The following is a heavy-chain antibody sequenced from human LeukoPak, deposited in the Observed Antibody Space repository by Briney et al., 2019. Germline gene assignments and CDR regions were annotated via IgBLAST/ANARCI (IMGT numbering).Heavy chain of an antibody. J-gene: IGHJ4*02. CDR3: AKGNWRYFDY. V-gene: IGHV3-23*01. Sequence: GGSLRLSCAASGFTFSTYVMSWVNQAPGKGLEWVSAISGSGGSTYYADSVKGRFTISRDNSKNTLYLQMNSLGADDTAVYYCAKGNWRYFDYWGQGTLVTVSS. D-gene: IGHD1-1*01. CDR2: ISGSGGST. CDR1: GFTFSTYV.